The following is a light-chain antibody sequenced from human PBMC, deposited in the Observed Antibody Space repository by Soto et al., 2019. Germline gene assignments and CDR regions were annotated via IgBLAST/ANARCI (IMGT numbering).Light chain of an antibody. CDR1: SGHSSYA. V-gene: IGLV4-69*01. Sequence: QAVVTQSPSASASLGASVKLTCTLSSGHSSYAIAWHQQQPEKGPRYLMKVSSDGSHSKGDGIPDRFSGSSSGAERYLTISSLQSEDEADYYCQTWGTGIGVFGGGTKVTVL. J-gene: IGLJ3*02. CDR3: QTWGTGIGV. CDR2: VSSDGSH.